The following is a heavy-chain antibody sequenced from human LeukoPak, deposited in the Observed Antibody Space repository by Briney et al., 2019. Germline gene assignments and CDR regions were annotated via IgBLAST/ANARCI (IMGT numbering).Heavy chain of an antibody. D-gene: IGHD6-13*01. Sequence: PGGSLRLSCAASGFTFSSYGMHWVRQAPGKGLEWVAVVSYDGSNKYYADSVKGRFTISRDNSKNTLYLRMNSLRAEDTAVYYCAKGGQQLASGWFDPWGQGTLVTVSS. CDR3: AKGGQQLASGWFDP. CDR1: GFTFSSYG. J-gene: IGHJ5*02. CDR2: VSYDGSNK. V-gene: IGHV3-30*18.